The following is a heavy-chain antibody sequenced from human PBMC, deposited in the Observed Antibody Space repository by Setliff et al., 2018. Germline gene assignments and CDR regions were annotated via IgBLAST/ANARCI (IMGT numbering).Heavy chain of an antibody. CDR1: GGSFSDYY. D-gene: IGHD1-26*01. CDR3: ARDNTIVGATDY. V-gene: IGHV4-34*01. CDR2: INHSGST. Sequence: SETLSLTCTVYGGSFSDYYWGWIRQPPGKGLEWIAEINHSGSTNYNPSLKSRATISVDTSKNQFSLNLSSVTAADTAVYFCARDNTIVGATDYWGQGTLVTVS. J-gene: IGHJ4*02.